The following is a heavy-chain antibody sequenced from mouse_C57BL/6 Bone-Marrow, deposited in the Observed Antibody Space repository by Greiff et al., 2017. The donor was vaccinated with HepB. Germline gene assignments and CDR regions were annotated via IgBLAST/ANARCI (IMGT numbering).Heavy chain of an antibody. Sequence: EVKLMESGGDLVKPGGSLKLSCAASGFTFSSYGMSWVRQTPDKRLEWVATISSGGSYTYYPDSVKGRFTISRDNAKNTLYLQMSSLKSDDTAMYYCANSVVAPYYAMDYWGQGTSVTVSS. D-gene: IGHD1-1*01. CDR3: ANSVVAPYYAMDY. J-gene: IGHJ4*01. V-gene: IGHV5-6*01. CDR1: GFTFSSYG. CDR2: ISSGGSYT.